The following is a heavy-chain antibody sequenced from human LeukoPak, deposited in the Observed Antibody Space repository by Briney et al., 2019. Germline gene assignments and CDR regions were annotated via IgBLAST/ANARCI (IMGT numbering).Heavy chain of an antibody. V-gene: IGHV4-30-4*08. Sequence: PSQTLSLTCTVSGGSISSGDYYWSWIRQPPGKGLEWIGYIYYSGSTYYNPSLKSRVTISVDTSKNQFSLKLSSVTAADTAVYYCARLRGYSYGGGYWGQGTLVTVSS. D-gene: IGHD5-18*01. CDR2: IYYSGST. CDR3: ARLRGYSYGGGY. CDR1: GGSISSGDYY. J-gene: IGHJ4*02.